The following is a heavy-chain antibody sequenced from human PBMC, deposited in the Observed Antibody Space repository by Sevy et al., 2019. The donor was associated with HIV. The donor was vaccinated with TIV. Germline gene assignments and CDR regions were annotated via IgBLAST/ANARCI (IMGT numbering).Heavy chain of an antibody. CDR2: ISGRGCST. V-gene: IGHV3-23*01. D-gene: IGHD6-13*01. CDR1: EFTFSSYA. J-gene: IGHJ2*01. CDR3: AKELFAAAAAFYWYFDL. Sequence: GGSLRLSCAASEFTFSSYAMSWVRQAPGKGLEWVSAISGRGCSTYYADSVKGGFTISRDNSKNTLSLKMNSLRAEDTAVYYRAKELFAAAAAFYWYFDLWGRGTLVTVSS.